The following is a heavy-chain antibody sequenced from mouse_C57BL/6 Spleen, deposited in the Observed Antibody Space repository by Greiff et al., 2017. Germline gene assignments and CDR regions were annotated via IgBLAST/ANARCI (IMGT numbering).Heavy chain of an antibody. Sequence: EVKLVESGGGLVKPGGSLKLSCAASGFTFTDYGMHWVRQAPEQGLEWVAYISSGSSTIYYADTVKGRFTIPRDNSKNTLFLQMTSRRAEDTAMYYCGGDGCYVEAMDYWGQGTSVTVSS. V-gene: IGHV5-17*01. CDR2: ISSGSSTI. CDR1: GFTFTDYG. J-gene: IGHJ4*01. CDR3: GGDGCYVEAMDY. D-gene: IGHD2-3*01.